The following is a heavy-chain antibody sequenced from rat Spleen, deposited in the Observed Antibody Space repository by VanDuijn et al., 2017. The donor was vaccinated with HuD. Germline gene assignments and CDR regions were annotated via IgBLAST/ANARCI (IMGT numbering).Heavy chain of an antibody. CDR1: GFTFNNYW. CDR2: ISHEGSRT. Sequence: EVQLMESGRGLVQPGRSLKLSCVVSGFTFNNYWMTWIRQAPKKGLEWVASISHEGSRTYYGDSVKGRFTISRDNARTTLYLQMNSLRSEDTATYYCARHRAYWFSYWGQGTLVTVSS. CDR3: ARHRAYWFSY. J-gene: IGHJ3*01. V-gene: IGHV5-22*01.